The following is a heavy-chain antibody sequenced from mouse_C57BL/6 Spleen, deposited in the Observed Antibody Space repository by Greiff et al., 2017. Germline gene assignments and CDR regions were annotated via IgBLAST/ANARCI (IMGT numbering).Heavy chain of an antibody. D-gene: IGHD2-3*01. J-gene: IGHJ2*01. Sequence: VQGVESGPELVKPGASVKLSCKASGYTFTSYDINWVKQRPGQGLEWIGWIYPRDGSTKYNEKFKGKATLTVDTSSSTAYMELHSLTSEDSAVYVCARRSSLYDGYYRYWGQGTTLTVSS. CDR2: IYPRDGST. CDR1: GYTFTSYD. CDR3: ARRSSLYDGYYRY. V-gene: IGHV1-85*01.